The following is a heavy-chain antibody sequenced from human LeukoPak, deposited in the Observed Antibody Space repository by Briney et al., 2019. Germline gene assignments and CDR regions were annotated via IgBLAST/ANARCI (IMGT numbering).Heavy chain of an antibody. Sequence: QPGGSLRLSCAASGFTFSSYSMNWVRQAPGKGLEWVSYISSSSSTIYYADSVKGRFTISRDNAKNSLYLQMNSLRAEDTAVYYCAREGGDYYDSSGEYYFDYWGQGTLVTVSS. CDR2: ISSSSSTI. CDR1: GFTFSSYS. D-gene: IGHD3-22*01. V-gene: IGHV3-48*01. J-gene: IGHJ4*02. CDR3: AREGGDYYDSSGEYYFDY.